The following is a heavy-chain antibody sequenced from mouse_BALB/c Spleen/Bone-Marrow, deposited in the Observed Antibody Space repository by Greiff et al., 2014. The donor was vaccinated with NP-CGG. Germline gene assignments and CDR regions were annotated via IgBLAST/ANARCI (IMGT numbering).Heavy chain of an antibody. D-gene: IGHD4-1*01. J-gene: IGHJ2*01. Sequence: VQLKESGGGLVQPGGSRKLSCAASGFTFSSFGMHWVRQAPERGLEWVAYISSGSGTIFYADTVKGRFTISRDNPKNTLFLQMTRLRSEDSAMCYCARGGNWEDFDYWGQGTTLTVSS. V-gene: IGHV5-17*02. CDR2: ISSGSGTI. CDR3: ARGGNWEDFDY. CDR1: GFTFSSFG.